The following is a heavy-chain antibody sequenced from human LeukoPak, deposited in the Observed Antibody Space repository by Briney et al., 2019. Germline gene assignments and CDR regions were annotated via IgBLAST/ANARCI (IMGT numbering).Heavy chain of an antibody. CDR2: INPNSGGT. Sequence: ASVKVSSKASGYTFTGYYIHWVRQAPGQGLEWMGWINPNSGGTNYAQKFQGRVTMTRDTSISTAYMELSRLRSDDTAVYYCATAMVRGVPSPDYWGQGTLVAVSS. CDR3: ATAMVRGVPSPDY. D-gene: IGHD3-10*01. J-gene: IGHJ4*02. CDR1: GYTFTGYY. V-gene: IGHV1-2*02.